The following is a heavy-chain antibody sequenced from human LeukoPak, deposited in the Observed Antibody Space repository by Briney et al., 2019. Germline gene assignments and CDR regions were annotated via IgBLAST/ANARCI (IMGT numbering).Heavy chain of an antibody. CDR3: ARRVVARYYFDY. D-gene: IGHD3-22*01. J-gene: IGHJ4*02. V-gene: IGHV4-59*12. CDR2: IFYSGST. Sequence: SETLSLTCTVAAGSISNYHWSWIRQPPGKGLEWIGCIFYSGSTYYNPSLKSRVTISVDTSKNQFSLKLSSVTAADTAVYYCARRVVARYYFDYWGQGTLVTVSS. CDR1: AGSISNYH.